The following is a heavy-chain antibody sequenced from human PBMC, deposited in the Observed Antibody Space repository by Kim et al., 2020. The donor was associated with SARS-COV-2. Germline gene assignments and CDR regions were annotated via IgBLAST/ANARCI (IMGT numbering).Heavy chain of an antibody. CDR2: ISAYNGNT. CDR3: ARVDDYGGNPPTLPPFDY. V-gene: IGHV1-18*01. Sequence: ASVKVSCKASGYTFTSYGISWVRQAPGQGLEWMGWISAYNGNTNYAQKLQGRVTMTTDTSTSTAYMELRSLRSDDTAVYYCARVDDYGGNPPTLPPFDYWGQGTLVTVSS. CDR1: GYTFTSYG. D-gene: IGHD4-17*01. J-gene: IGHJ4*02.